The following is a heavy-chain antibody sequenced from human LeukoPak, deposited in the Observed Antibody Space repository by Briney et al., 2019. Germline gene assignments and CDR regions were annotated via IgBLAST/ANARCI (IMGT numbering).Heavy chain of an antibody. Sequence: GESLKISCKGSGYSFTSHWIAWVRQMPGKGLEWMGIIYPGDSDTRYSPSFQGQVTISADKSISTAYLQWSSLKASDTAMYYCARQVSYYYGSGSYYHAVLLDPWGQGTLVTVSS. CDR2: IYPGDSDT. V-gene: IGHV5-51*01. CDR1: GYSFTSHW. D-gene: IGHD3-10*01. J-gene: IGHJ5*02. CDR3: ARQVSYYYGSGSYYHAVLLDP.